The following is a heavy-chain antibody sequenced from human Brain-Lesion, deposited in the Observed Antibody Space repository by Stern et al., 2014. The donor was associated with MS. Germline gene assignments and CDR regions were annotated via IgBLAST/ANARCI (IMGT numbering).Heavy chain of an antibody. D-gene: IGHD6-13*01. CDR2: FDPEDGET. V-gene: IGHV1-24*01. CDR1: GYTLTELS. CDR3: ATGDFRQQLVPGPYYFYGMDV. Sequence: QVQLVQSGAEVKKPGASVKVSCKVSGYTLTELSMHWVRQAHGQGLEWMGTFDPEDGETIYAQKFQGRVTMTEDTTTDTAYMELSSLRSEDTAVYYCATGDFRQQLVPGPYYFYGMDVWGQGTTVTVS. J-gene: IGHJ6*02.